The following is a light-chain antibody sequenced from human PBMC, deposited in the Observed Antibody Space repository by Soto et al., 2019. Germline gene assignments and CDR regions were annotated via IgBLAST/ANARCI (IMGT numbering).Light chain of an antibody. CDR2: EVS. V-gene: IGLV2-14*01. Sequence: QSALTQPASVSGSPGQSITISCTGSSRNSAGYKFVSWYQQHPGKAPKLMIYEVSSRPSGVSDRFSGSKSGNTASLTISGLQAEDEGDYYCSSYTSSSTLVFGPGTKLTVL. J-gene: IGLJ1*01. CDR1: SRNSAGYKF. CDR3: SSYTSSSTLV.